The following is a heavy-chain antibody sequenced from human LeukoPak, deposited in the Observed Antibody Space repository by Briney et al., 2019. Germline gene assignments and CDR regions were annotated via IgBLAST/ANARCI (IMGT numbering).Heavy chain of an antibody. Sequence: GASVKVSCKASGYIFTSYGISWVRQAPGQGLEWMGWISAYNGNTNYAQKLQGRVTMTTDTSTSTAYMELRSLRSDDTAVYYCARDYYDSSGYSAFDYWGQGTLVTVSS. V-gene: IGHV1-18*01. CDR3: ARDYYDSSGYSAFDY. CDR1: GYIFTSYG. CDR2: ISAYNGNT. J-gene: IGHJ4*02. D-gene: IGHD3-22*01.